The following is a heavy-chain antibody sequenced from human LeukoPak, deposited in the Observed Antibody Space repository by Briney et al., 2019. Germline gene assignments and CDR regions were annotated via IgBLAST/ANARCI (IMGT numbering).Heavy chain of an antibody. J-gene: IGHJ6*03. CDR2: IYYSGST. D-gene: IGHD5-12*01. CDR1: GGSISSSSYN. V-gene: IGHV4-39*01. Sequence: SETLSLTCTVSGGSISSSSYNWGGIRQPPGRGLKWIGGIYYSGSTYYNPSLKSRVTISVDTSKNQFSLKLSSVTAADTAVYYCASRGGYDGYYYMDVWGKGTTVTISS. CDR3: ASRGGYDGYYYMDV.